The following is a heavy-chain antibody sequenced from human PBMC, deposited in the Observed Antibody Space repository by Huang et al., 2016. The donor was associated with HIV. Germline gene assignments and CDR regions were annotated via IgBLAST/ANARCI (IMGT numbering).Heavy chain of an antibody. V-gene: IGHV1-2*02. CDR1: GYTFTDYH. CDR2: INPNSGGT. D-gene: IGHD3-10*01. CDR3: ASLLVTSTPVVDY. J-gene: IGHJ4*02. Sequence: QVQLVQSGAEVKKPGASVKVSCKASGYTFTDYHMHWVRQAPGQGLEWMGWINPNSGGTNYAQRVQGRVTMTRDTSISTACMELSRLRSDDTAVYFCASLLVTSTPVVDYWGQGTLVTVSS.